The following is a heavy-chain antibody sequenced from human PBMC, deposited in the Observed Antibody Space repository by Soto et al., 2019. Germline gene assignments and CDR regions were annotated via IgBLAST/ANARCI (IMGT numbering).Heavy chain of an antibody. D-gene: IGHD3-22*01. Sequence: ASVKVSCKASGYTFTSYGISWVRQAPGQGLEWMGWISAYNGNTNYAQKLQGRVTMTTDTSTSTAYMELRSLRSDDTAVYYCASYYYDSSGYYLGPDAFDIWGQGTMVTVSS. V-gene: IGHV1-18*01. CDR2: ISAYNGNT. CDR3: ASYYYDSSGYYLGPDAFDI. CDR1: GYTFTSYG. J-gene: IGHJ3*02.